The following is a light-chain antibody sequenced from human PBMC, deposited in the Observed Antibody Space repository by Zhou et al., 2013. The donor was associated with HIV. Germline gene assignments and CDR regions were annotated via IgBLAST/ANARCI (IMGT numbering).Light chain of an antibody. CDR2: KAS. CDR3: QQYHSWPWT. J-gene: IGKJ1*01. CDR1: QDITHY. Sequence: DIQMTQSPSSLSASVGDRVTITCRASQDITHYLAWYQQKPGRAPKVVIYKASTLESGVPLRFSGSRSGTEFTLTISSLQPDDFATYYCQQYHSWPWTFGQGTKVEIK. V-gene: IGKV1-16*01.